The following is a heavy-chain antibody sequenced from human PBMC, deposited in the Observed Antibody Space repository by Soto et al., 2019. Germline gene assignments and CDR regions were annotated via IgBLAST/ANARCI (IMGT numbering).Heavy chain of an antibody. CDR2: IYFSGDA. Sequence: QVQLQESGPGLVKPSQTLSLTCTVSGGSVRSDRYYWSWIRQRPGKGLEWIGYIYFSGDAYYHPSLKSRVAISVDTSKNQFSLKLNSVTAADTAVYYCASGVIVPTTLVHWGQGALVTVSP. D-gene: IGHD5-12*01. V-gene: IGHV4-31*03. CDR3: ASGVIVPTTLVH. CDR1: GGSVRSDRYY. J-gene: IGHJ4*01.